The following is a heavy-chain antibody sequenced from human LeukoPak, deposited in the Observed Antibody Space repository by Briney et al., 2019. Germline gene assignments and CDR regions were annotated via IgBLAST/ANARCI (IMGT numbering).Heavy chain of an antibody. CDR1: GGSISTSGYY. D-gene: IGHD1-26*01. CDR3: ARHEYSGSYYGLSWFDP. J-gene: IGHJ5*02. CDR2: IYYSGST. V-gene: IGHV4-39*01. Sequence: SETLSLTCTVSGGSISTSGYYWGWIRQPPGKGLEWSASIYYSGSTYYNPSLKSRVTISVDTSKNQLSLKLSSLTAADTAVYYCARHEYSGSYYGLSWFDPWGQGTLVTVSS.